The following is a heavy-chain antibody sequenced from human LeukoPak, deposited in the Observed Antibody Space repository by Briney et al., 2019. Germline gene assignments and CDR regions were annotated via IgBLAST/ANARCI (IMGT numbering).Heavy chain of an antibody. V-gene: IGHV4-59*01. CDR2: IYYSGST. J-gene: IGHJ4*02. Sequence: SETLSLTCTVSGGSISSYYWSWTWQPPGKGLEWIGYIYYSGSTNYNPSLKGRVTISVDTSKNQFSLKLSSVTAADTAVYYCASGWLFFDYWGQGTLVTVSS. D-gene: IGHD5-12*01. CDR1: GGSISSYY. CDR3: ASGWLFFDY.